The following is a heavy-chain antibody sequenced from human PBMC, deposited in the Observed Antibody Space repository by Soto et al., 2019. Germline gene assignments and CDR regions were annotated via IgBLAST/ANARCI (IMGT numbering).Heavy chain of an antibody. V-gene: IGHV1-69*13. CDR3: ARGEYNTMVRGVIIDYYYGMDV. CDR2: IIPIFGTA. J-gene: IGHJ6*02. CDR1: GGTFNSYA. D-gene: IGHD3-10*01. Sequence: ASVKVSCKASGGTFNSYAISWVRQAPGQGLEWMGGIIPIFGTANYAQKFQGRVTITADESTSTAYMELSSLRSEDTAVYYCARGEYNTMVRGVIIDYYYGMDVWGQGTTVNVSS.